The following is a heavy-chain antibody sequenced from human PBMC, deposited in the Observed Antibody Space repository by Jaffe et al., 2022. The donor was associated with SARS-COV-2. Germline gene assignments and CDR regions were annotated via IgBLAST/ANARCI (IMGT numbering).Heavy chain of an antibody. D-gene: IGHD4-17*01. CDR2: IYYSGST. Sequence: QLQLQESGPGLVKPSETLSLTCTVSGGSISSSSYYWGWIRQPPGKGLEWIGSIYYSGSTYYNPSLKSRVTISVDTSKNQFSLKLSSVTAADTAVYYCARVPVSVAYGSGPQDYWGQGTLVTVSS. J-gene: IGHJ4*02. CDR3: ARVPVSVAYGSGPQDY. V-gene: IGHV4-39*01. CDR1: GGSISSSSYY.